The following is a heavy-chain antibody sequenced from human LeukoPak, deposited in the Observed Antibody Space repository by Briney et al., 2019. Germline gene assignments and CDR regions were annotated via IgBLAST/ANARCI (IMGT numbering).Heavy chain of an antibody. CDR2: IKQDGSEK. CDR3: ARWGIAAADY. J-gene: IGHJ4*02. CDR1: GFTFSSYW. V-gene: IGHV3-7*01. D-gene: IGHD6-13*01. Sequence: GGSLRLSCAASGFTFSSYWVSWVRQAPGKGLEWVANIKQDGSEKLYVDSVKGRFTISRDNAKNSLYLQMNSLRAEDTAVYYCARWGIAAADYWGQGTLVTVSS.